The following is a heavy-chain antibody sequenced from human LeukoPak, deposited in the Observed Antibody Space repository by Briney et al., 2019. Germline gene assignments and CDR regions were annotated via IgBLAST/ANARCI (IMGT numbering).Heavy chain of an antibody. CDR1: SGSFSGYY. J-gene: IGHJ4*02. D-gene: IGHD3-10*01. CDR2: INHSGST. CDR3: ARRHYYGSGGYDY. Sequence: SETLSLTCAVYSGSFSGYYRSWIRQPPGKGLEWIGEINHSGSTNYNPSLKSRVTISVDTSKNQFSLKLSSVTAADTAVYYCARRHYYGSGGYDYWGQGTLVTVSS. V-gene: IGHV4-34*01.